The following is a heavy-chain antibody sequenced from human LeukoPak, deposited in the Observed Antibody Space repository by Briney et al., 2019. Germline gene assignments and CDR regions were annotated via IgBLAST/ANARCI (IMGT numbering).Heavy chain of an antibody. Sequence: GASVKVSCKASGYTFTSYAMHWVRQAPGQRLEWMGWINAGNGNTKYSQKFQGRVTITRDTSASTAYMELSSLRSEDTAVYYCARARRSGYDSSGYIDYWGQGTLVTVSS. V-gene: IGHV1-3*01. J-gene: IGHJ4*02. D-gene: IGHD3-22*01. CDR1: GYTFTSYA. CDR2: INAGNGNT. CDR3: ARARRSGYDSSGYIDY.